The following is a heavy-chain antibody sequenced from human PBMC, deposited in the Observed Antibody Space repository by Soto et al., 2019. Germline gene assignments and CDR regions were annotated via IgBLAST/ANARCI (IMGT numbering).Heavy chain of an antibody. CDR2: ISWDGGST. D-gene: IGHD5-18*01. V-gene: IGHV3-43D*04. CDR1: GFTFDDYA. CDR3: AKPHQRGYSYGYPPDY. Sequence: HPGGSLRLSCAASGFTFDDYAMHWVRQAPGKGLEWVSLISWDGGSTYYADSVKGRFTISRDNSKNSLYLQMNSLRAEDTALYYCAKPHQRGYSYGYPPDYWGQGTLVTVSS. J-gene: IGHJ4*02.